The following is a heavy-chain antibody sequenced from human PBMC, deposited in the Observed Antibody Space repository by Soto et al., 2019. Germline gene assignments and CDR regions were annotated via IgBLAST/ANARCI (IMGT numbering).Heavy chain of an antibody. D-gene: IGHD3-3*01. CDR3: ARDLYTIFGVVSEYYYYGMDV. Sequence: ASVKVSCKASGYTLTSYYMQWVRQAPGQGLEWMGIINPSGGSTSYAQKFQGRVTMTRDTSTSTVYMELSSLRSEDTAVYYCARDLYTIFGVVSEYYYYGMDVWGQGTTVTVSS. CDR1: GYTLTSYY. CDR2: INPSGGST. V-gene: IGHV1-46*01. J-gene: IGHJ6*02.